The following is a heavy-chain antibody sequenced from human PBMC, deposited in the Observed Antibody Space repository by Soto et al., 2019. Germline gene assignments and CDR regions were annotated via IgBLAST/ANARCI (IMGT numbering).Heavy chain of an antibody. CDR1: GYTFTSNY. V-gene: IGHV1-46*01. Sequence: ASVKVSCKASGYTFTSNYMHWVRQAPGQGLEWMGIINPYSGNTDYAQKLQGRVTMTTDTSTSTAYMELRSLRSDDTAVYYCARDNGFGESDVWGQGTTVTVSS. CDR3: ARDNGFGESDV. CDR2: INPYSGNT. J-gene: IGHJ6*02. D-gene: IGHD3-10*01.